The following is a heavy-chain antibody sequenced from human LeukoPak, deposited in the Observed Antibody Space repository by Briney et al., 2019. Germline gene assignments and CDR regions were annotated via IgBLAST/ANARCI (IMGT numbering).Heavy chain of an antibody. CDR1: GGTFSSYA. V-gene: IGHV1-46*01. Sequence: GASVKVSCKASGGTFSSYAISWVRQAPGQGLEWMGIINPSGGSTSYAQKFQGRVTMTRDTSTSTVYMELSSLRSEDTAVYYCARAEVVPAAMGMPWGQGTLVTVSS. CDR2: INPSGGST. CDR3: ARAEVVPAAMGMP. J-gene: IGHJ5*02. D-gene: IGHD2-2*01.